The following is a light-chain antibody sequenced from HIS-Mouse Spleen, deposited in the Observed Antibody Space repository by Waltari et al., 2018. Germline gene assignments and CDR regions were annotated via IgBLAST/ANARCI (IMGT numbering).Light chain of an antibody. CDR1: SSDVGGYNY. CDR2: EVS. V-gene: IGLV2-8*01. J-gene: IGLJ2*01. Sequence: QSALTQPPSASGSPGQSVSISCTGTSSDVGGYNYVSWYQQHPGKAPKLMIYEVSKRPSGFPDRFSGSKSGNTASLTFSGLQAEDEADYYCSSYAGSNNLVFGGGTKLTVL. CDR3: SSYAGSNNLV.